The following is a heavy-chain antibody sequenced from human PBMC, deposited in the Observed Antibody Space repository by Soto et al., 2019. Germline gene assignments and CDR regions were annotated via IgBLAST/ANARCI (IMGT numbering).Heavy chain of an antibody. CDR2: INAGNGNT. CDR3: VRNVVPAKDYYYYYMDV. Sequence: QVQLVQSGAEVKKPGTSVKVSCKASGYTFTSYAMHWVRQAPGQRLEWMGWINAGNGNTKYSQKFQGRVTITRDTSASTAYMELSSLRSEDTAVYYCVRNVVPAKDYYYYYMDVWGKGTTVTVSS. V-gene: IGHV1-3*01. D-gene: IGHD2-2*01. J-gene: IGHJ6*03. CDR1: GYTFTSYA.